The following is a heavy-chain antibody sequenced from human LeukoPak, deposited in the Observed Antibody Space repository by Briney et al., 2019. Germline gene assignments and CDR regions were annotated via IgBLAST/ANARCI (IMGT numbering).Heavy chain of an antibody. D-gene: IGHD2/OR15-2a*01. V-gene: IGHV4-34*01. CDR1: GGSFSGYY. CDR2: INHSGST. Sequence: SETLSLTCAVYGGSFSGYYWRWIRQPPGKGLEWIGEINHSGSTNYNPSLKSRITISIDTSKIQFSLKLSSVTAADTAVYYCARCFPIYGFDYWGQGTLVTVSS. CDR3: ARCFPIYGFDY. J-gene: IGHJ4*02.